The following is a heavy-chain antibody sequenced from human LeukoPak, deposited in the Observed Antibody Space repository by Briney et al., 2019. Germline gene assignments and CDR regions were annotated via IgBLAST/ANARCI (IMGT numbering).Heavy chain of an antibody. V-gene: IGHV1-69*13. CDR1: GDTFSSYA. J-gene: IGHJ4*02. CDR3: ARGRRGVAIPDY. D-gene: IGHD3-3*01. Sequence: SVKVSCKASGDTFSSYAISWVRQAPGQGLEWMGGIIPIFGTANYAQKFQGRVTITADESTSTAYMELSSLRSEDTAVYYCARGRRGVAIPDYWGQGTLVTVSS. CDR2: IIPIFGTA.